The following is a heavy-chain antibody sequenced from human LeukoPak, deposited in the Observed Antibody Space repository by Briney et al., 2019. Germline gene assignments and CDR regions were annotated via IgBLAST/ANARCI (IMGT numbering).Heavy chain of an antibody. Sequence: SETLSLTCAVYGGSFSGYYWSWIRQPPGKGLEWIGEINHSGSTNYNPSLRSRVTISVDTSKKQVSLNLSSLTAAHTAVYYCARGFRRTYYYDSSGYPFDYWGQGTLVTVSS. CDR1: GGSFSGYY. J-gene: IGHJ4*02. CDR2: INHSGST. V-gene: IGHV4-34*01. CDR3: ARGFRRTYYYDSSGYPFDY. D-gene: IGHD3-22*01.